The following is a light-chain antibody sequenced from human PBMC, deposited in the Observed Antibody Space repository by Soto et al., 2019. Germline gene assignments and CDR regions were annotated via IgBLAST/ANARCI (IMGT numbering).Light chain of an antibody. CDR1: SSDVGGYNY. CDR2: DVS. V-gene: IGLV2-14*01. CDR3: SSYTSRSTLV. J-gene: IGLJ1*01. Sequence: QSALTRAASVSGSPGQSITISCTGTSSDVGGYNYVSWYQQHPGKAPKLMIYDVSNRPSGVSNRFSGSKSGNTASLTISGLKAEDEADYYCSSYTSRSTLVFGTGTKLTVL.